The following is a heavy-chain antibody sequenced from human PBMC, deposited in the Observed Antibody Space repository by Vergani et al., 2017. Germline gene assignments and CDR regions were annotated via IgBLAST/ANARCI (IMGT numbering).Heavy chain of an antibody. CDR3: ARSYYDSSGYYFHY. CDR2: INHSGST. CDR1: GGSFSGYY. D-gene: IGHD3-22*01. Sequence: QVQLQQWGAGLLKPSETLSLTCAVYGGSFSGYYWSWIRQPPGKGLEWIGEINHSGSTNYKPSLKSRVTISVDTSKNQFSLKLSSVTAADTAVYYCARSYYDSSGYYFHYWGQGTLVTVSS. V-gene: IGHV4-34*01. J-gene: IGHJ4*02.